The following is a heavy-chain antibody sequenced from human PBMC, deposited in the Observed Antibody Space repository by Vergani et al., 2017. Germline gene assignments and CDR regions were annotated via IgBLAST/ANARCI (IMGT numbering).Heavy chain of an antibody. D-gene: IGHD3-22*01. CDR1: GYTFTGYY. CDR3: ARGVGDYDSSGYYDAFDI. J-gene: IGHJ3*02. Sequence: QVQLVQSGAEVKKPGASVKVSCKASGYTFTGYYMHWVRQAPGQGLEWMGWINPNSGNTNYAQKLQGRVTMTTDTSTSTAYMELRSLRSDDTAVYYCARGVGDYDSSGYYDAFDIWGQGTMVTVSS. CDR2: INPNSGNT. V-gene: IGHV1-2*02.